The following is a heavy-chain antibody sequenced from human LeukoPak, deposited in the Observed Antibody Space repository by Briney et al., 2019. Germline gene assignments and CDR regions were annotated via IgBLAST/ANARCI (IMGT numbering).Heavy chain of an antibody. CDR3: ARGPITIYGIYMDV. V-gene: IGHV4-34*01. J-gene: IGHJ6*03. CDR2: INHSGTI. CDR1: GGPFTGYY. Sequence: PSETLSLTCVVHGGPFTGYYWTWIRQPPGKGLEFIGEINHSGTINYNSSLKRRVTMSVDTSKNQFSLRLNSVTDADTAVYFCARGPITIYGIYMDVWGEGTTVTVSS. D-gene: IGHD3-9*01.